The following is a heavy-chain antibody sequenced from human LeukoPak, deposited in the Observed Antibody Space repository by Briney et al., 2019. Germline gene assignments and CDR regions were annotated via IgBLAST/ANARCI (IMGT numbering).Heavy chain of an antibody. CDR3: ARELNRDGFDP. CDR1: XTXXD. V-gene: IGHV1-8*01. CDR2: MNPNSGKK. Sequence: XTXXDIXXVRQATGQGPEWMGWMNPNSGKKGYAQKFQGRVTMTRNTSISTAYMELSSLRSEDTAVYYCARELNRDGFDPWGQGTLVTVSS. D-gene: IGHD1-14*01. J-gene: IGHJ5*02.